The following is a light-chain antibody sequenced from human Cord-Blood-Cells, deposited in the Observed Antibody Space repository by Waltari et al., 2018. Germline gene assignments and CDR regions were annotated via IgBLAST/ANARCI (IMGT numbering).Light chain of an antibody. J-gene: IGKJ2*01. CDR2: KAS. Sequence: DIQMTQSPSTLSASVGDRVTITCRASQSISSWLAWYQQKPGKAPKLLIYKASSLESGVPSRFSGSGSGTEFTLTISSLQPDDFATYYCQQYNSYPYTFGQGTKMEIK. CDR3: QQYNSYPYT. V-gene: IGKV1-5*03. CDR1: QSISSW.